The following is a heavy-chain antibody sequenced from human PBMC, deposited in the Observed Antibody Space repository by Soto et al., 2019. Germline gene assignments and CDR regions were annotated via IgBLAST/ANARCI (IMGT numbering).Heavy chain of an antibody. CDR1: WFSLSTSGMC. CDR2: IDWDDDK. CDR3: ARTPGGYDILTGYYYYYGMDV. J-gene: IGHJ6*02. Sequence: SRATLVNPTQTLTLTCTFSWFSLSTSGMCVSWIRQPPGKALEWLARIDWDDDKYYSTALKTRPTMSKDTSKNQVVLTMTNMDPVDTATYYCARTPGGYDILTGYYYYYGMDVWRQGTTVTVSS. D-gene: IGHD3-9*01. V-gene: IGHV2-70*11.